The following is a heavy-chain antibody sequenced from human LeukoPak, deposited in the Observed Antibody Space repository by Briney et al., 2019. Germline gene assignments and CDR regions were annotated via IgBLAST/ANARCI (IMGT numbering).Heavy chain of an antibody. CDR3: ARAGGSGSFDY. V-gene: IGHV4-59*12. CDR2: FSDSGST. D-gene: IGHD3-10*01. Sequence: SETLSLTCTVSGGSIGSYYWTWIRQPPGKGLEWIGYFSDSGSTKYNPSLKSRVTISLDTSKNQFSLKLSSVTAADTAVYYCARAGGSGSFDYWGQGTLVTVSS. CDR1: GGSIGSYY. J-gene: IGHJ4*02.